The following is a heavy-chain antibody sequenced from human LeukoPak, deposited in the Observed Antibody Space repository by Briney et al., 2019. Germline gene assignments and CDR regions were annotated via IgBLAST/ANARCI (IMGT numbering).Heavy chain of an antibody. CDR3: ARGDGSVTTHAFDI. CDR2: IYYSGST. V-gene: IGHV4-31*03. D-gene: IGHD4-17*01. J-gene: IGHJ3*02. CDR1: GGSISSGGYY. Sequence: SETLSLTCTVSGGSISSGGYYWCWIRQHPGKGLEWIGYIYYSGSTYYNPSLKSRVTISVDTSKNQFSLKLSSVTAADTAVYYCARGDGSVTTHAFDIWGQGTMVTVSS.